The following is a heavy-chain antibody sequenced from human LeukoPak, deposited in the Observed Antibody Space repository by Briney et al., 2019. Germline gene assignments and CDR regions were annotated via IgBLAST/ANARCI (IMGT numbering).Heavy chain of an antibody. CDR3: AGYYDSFFHY. J-gene: IGHJ4*02. CDR1: GGSISSYW. D-gene: IGHD3-22*01. Sequence: WETLSLTCTVSGGSISSYWLSWIRQPPGKGLEWIGYIYYSGSTNYNPALQSRVPISVDTPKNQVSLKLSSVTAADTAVYYCAGYYDSFFHYWGQGTLVTVSS. V-gene: IGHV4-59*01. CDR2: IYYSGST.